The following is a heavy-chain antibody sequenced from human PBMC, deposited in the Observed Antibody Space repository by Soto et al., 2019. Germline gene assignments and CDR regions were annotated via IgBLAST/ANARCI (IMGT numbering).Heavy chain of an antibody. CDR3: ARVQGYCSSTSCYLGSYYYYYMDV. CDR1: GYTFTIYD. CDR2: MNPNSGNT. J-gene: IGHJ6*03. D-gene: IGHD2-2*01. Sequence: ASVKVSWKASGYTFTIYDINWVRQATGQGLEWMGWMNPNSGNTGYAQKFQGRVTMTRNTSISTAYMELSSLRSEDTAVYYCARVQGYCSSTSCYLGSYYYYYMDVWGKGTTVTVSS. V-gene: IGHV1-8*01.